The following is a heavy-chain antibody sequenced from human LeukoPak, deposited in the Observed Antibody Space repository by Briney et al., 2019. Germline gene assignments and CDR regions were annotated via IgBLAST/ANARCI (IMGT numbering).Heavy chain of an antibody. J-gene: IGHJ4*02. D-gene: IGHD2-15*01. CDR3: AKSGAPVATDSLVVVVAATPDY. CDR2: ISGSGSRT. Sequence: PGGSLRLSCAASGLTFSTYAMSWVRQAPGKGLEWVSGISGSGSRTYYADSVKGRFIISRDNAKNTLYLHMKSLRAEDTAVYYCAKSGAPVATDSLVVVVAATPDYWGQGTLVTVSS. V-gene: IGHV3-23*01. CDR1: GLTFSTYA.